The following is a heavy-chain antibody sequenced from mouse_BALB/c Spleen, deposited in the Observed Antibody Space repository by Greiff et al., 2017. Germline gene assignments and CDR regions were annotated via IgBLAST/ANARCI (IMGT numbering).Heavy chain of an antibody. CDR3: ARCYYGNYLYYFDY. J-gene: IGHJ2*01. CDR1: GFSLTSYG. D-gene: IGHD2-1*01. V-gene: IGHV2-2*02. CDR2: IWSGGST. Sequence: VQLQQSGPGLVQPSQSLSITCTVSGFSLTSYGVHWVRQSPGKGLEWLGVIWSGGSTDYNAAFISRLSISKDNSKSQVFFKMNSLQANDTAIYYCARCYYGNYLYYFDYWGQGTTLTVSS.